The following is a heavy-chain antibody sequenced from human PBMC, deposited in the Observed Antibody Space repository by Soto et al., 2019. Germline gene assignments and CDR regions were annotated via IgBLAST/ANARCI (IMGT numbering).Heavy chain of an antibody. J-gene: IGHJ4*02. CDR3: VQVAVGCDYRYDY. Sequence: GGSLRLSCTASGFTFTSDWKHWVRQAPGKGLVWVSHIKSDGSVTSYADSVKGRFTISRNNVKNTLFLQMNSLRAEDTAIYYCVQVAVGCDYRYDYWGQGTLVTVSS. CDR2: IKSDGSVT. D-gene: IGHD6-19*01. V-gene: IGHV3-74*01. CDR1: GFTFTSDW.